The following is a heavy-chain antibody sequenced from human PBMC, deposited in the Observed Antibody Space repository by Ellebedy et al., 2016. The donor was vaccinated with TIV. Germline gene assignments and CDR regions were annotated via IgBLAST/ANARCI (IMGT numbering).Heavy chain of an antibody. Sequence: GESLKISCAASGFTFGNYWMSWVRQAPGKGLEWVSTISHTGSRTYYADSVEGRFIISRDNSKSTLYLQMTSLRAEDTAVYYCAKTVVSTGNTGYDAFDIWGQGTVVTVSS. V-gene: IGHV3-23*01. CDR3: AKTVVSTGNTGYDAFDI. J-gene: IGHJ3*02. D-gene: IGHD1-7*01. CDR1: GFTFGNYW. CDR2: ISHTGSRT.